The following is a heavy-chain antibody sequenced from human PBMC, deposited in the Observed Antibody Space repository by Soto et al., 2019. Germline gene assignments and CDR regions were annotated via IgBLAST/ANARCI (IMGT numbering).Heavy chain of an antibody. J-gene: IGHJ5*02. CDR2: INHSGTT. D-gene: IGHD3-3*01. V-gene: IGHV4-34*01. CDR1: GGSFSGFY. Sequence: SETLSLTCATSGGSFSGFYWSWIRQPPGKGLEWIGEINHSGTTNYNPSLQSRVTISLDTSQNHVSLNLSSVTAADTAVYYCAERRIFGVVIGFDPWGQGTLVTVSS. CDR3: AERRIFGVVIGFDP.